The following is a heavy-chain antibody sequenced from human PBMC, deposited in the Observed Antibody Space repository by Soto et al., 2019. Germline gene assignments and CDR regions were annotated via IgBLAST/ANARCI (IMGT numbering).Heavy chain of an antibody. CDR3: ARSLLGVGDPFDL. V-gene: IGHV3-11*01. J-gene: IGHJ3*01. Sequence: QVQLVDSGGGLVKPGWYLRLYCAASGFSFSNYYCTYIRQAPGKGLEWIAYISSSGTITHYADSVQGRFSIPRDNDKYALSLQLNDLRVEDTAVYYCARSLLGVGDPFDLWGQGTSVLVSS. CDR2: ISSSGTIT. CDR1: GFSFSNYY. D-gene: IGHD2-15*01.